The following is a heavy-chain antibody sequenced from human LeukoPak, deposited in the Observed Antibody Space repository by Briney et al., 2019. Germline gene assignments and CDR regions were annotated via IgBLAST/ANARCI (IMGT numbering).Heavy chain of an antibody. J-gene: IGHJ3*02. CDR2: INNDGRIT. V-gene: IGHV3-74*01. CDR1: EFTISRYW. D-gene: IGHD1-26*01. Sequence: PGGSLRLSCAASEFTISRYWMHWVRQAPGKGLVWVSNINNDGRITTYADSVKGRFTISRDNVKNTLFLQMNSLGAEDTALYYCARGWKTTTRSGFDIWGLGTMVTVSS. CDR3: ARGWKTTTRSGFDI.